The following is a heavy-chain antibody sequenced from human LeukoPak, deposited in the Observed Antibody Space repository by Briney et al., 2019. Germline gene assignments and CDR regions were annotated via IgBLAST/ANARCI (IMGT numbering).Heavy chain of an antibody. CDR1: GYTFTSHG. CDR3: ARDRGPVAGELGVLGMDV. J-gene: IGHJ6*02. V-gene: IGHV1-18*01. D-gene: IGHD6-19*01. CDR2: ISTYNGDT. Sequence: ASVKVSCKASGYTFTSHGISWVRQAPGQGLEWMGWISTYNGDTKYTQRLQGRVTLTSDTSTDTVYMEVRSLKSDDTAVYYCARDRGPVAGELGVLGMDVWGQGTTVTVSS.